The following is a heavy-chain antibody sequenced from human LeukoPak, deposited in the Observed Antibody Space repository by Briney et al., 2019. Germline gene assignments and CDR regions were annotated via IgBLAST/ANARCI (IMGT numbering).Heavy chain of an antibody. Sequence: PPQTLSLTCTVSGGSISSGSYYWSWIRQPAGKGLEWIGRIYTSGSTNYNPSLKSRVTISVDTSKNQFSLKLSSVTAADTAVYYCASGMYYDFWSGYTLDYWGQGTLVTVSS. CDR2: IYTSGST. D-gene: IGHD3-3*01. J-gene: IGHJ4*02. CDR3: ASGMYYDFWSGYTLDY. V-gene: IGHV4-61*02. CDR1: GGSISSGSYY.